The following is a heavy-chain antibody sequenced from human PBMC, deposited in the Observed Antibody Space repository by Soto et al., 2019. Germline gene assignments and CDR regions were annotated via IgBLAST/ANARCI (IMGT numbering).Heavy chain of an antibody. CDR3: AKLYCTSSTCYFPAWFDP. J-gene: IGHJ5*02. V-gene: IGHV4-31*03. CDR2: VYYSGSS. D-gene: IGHD2-2*01. Sequence: SETLSLTCTVSGDSISGGASFWSWIRQPPGKGLEWIANVYYSGSSYYNPSLKSRLTISVDTTKNQFSLRLKSMTAADTAVYYCAKLYCTSSTCYFPAWFDPWGQGTLVTVSS. CDR1: GDSISGGASF.